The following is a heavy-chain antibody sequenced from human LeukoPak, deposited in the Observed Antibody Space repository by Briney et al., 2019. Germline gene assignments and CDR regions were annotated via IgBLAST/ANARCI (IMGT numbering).Heavy chain of an antibody. CDR2: IYHSGST. CDR1: GASMSSFY. CDR3: ARVGQSTIVVVPAAMGGDWFDP. V-gene: IGHV4-38-2*02. D-gene: IGHD2-2*01. Sequence: SETLSLTCTVSGASMSSFYWTWIRQPPGKGLEWIGSIYHSGSTYYNPSLKSRVTISVDTSKNQFSLKLSSVTAADTAVYYCARVGQSTIVVVPAAMGGDWFDPWGKGTLVTVSS. J-gene: IGHJ5*02.